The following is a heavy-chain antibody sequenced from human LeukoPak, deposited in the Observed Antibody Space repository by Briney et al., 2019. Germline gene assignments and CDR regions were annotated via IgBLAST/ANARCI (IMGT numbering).Heavy chain of an antibody. V-gene: IGHV3-21*01. Sequence: GGSLRLSCAASGFTFSSYSMNWVRQAPGKGLEWVSSISSSSSYIYYADSVKGRFTISRDNAKNSLYLQMNSLRAEDTAVYYCARDACSGGSCLDYWGQGTLVTVSS. CDR1: GFTFSSYS. J-gene: IGHJ4*02. CDR2: ISSSSSYI. CDR3: ARDACSGGSCLDY. D-gene: IGHD2-15*01.